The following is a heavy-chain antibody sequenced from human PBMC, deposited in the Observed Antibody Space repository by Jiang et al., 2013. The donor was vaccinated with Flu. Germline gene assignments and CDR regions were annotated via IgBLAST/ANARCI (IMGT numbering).Heavy chain of an antibody. CDR3: ARISSGQFKPGDY. V-gene: IGHV1-46*03. D-gene: IGHD3-22*01. J-gene: IGHJ4*02. Sequence: SGAEVKKPGASVKVSCEASGYTFTSYYIHWVRQAPGQGLEWMGIINPNGGSTTYAQKFQGRVTMTRDTSTNTVYMELSSLRYEDTAVYYCARISSGQFKPGDYWGQGTLVTVSS. CDR1: GYTFTSYY. CDR2: INPNGGST.